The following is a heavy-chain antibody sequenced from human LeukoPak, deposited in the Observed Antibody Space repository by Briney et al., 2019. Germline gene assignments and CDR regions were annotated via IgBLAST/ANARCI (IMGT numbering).Heavy chain of an antibody. Sequence: PSETLSLTCTVSGGSISSGGYYWSWIRQHPGKGLEWIGYIYYSGSTYYNPSLKSRVTISVDTSKNQFSLKLSSVTAADTAVYYCARAISSGWPTFDYWGQGTLVTVSS. CDR1: GGSISSGGYY. CDR2: IYYSGST. D-gene: IGHD6-19*01. CDR3: ARAISSGWPTFDY. J-gene: IGHJ4*02. V-gene: IGHV4-31*03.